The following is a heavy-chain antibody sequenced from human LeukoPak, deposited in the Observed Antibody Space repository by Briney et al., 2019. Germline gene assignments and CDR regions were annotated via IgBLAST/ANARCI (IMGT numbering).Heavy chain of an antibody. V-gene: IGHV4-4*07. Sequence: SETLSLTCTVSGGSISSYYWSWIRQPAGKGLEWIGRIYTSGSTNYNPSLKSRVTISVDSSKNQFSLKLSSVTAADTAVYYCARGLDIVVVPAYWFDPWGQGTLVTVSS. CDR2: IYTSGST. J-gene: IGHJ5*02. D-gene: IGHD2-2*03. CDR1: GGSISSYY. CDR3: ARGLDIVVVPAYWFDP.